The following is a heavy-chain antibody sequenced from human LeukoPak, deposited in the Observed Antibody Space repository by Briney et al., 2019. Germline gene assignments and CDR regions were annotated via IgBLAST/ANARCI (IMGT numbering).Heavy chain of an antibody. CDR1: GYDFSDLY. CDR3: ATASVTRMRDP. J-gene: IGHJ5*02. V-gene: IGHV1-2*02. CDR2: INPYSGAS. Sequence: ASVKVSCKASGYDFSDLYFHWVRQAPGQGLEWMGWINPYSGASIYAQKFKGRVTMETSSSTVYMQLSRLGYDDTAVYYCATASVTRMRDPWGQGTLVTVSS.